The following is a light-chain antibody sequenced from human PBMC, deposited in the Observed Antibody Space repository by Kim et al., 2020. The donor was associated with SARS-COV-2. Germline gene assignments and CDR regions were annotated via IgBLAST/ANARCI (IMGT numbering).Light chain of an antibody. Sequence: APVGDRVTITCHASQDIRNYLNWYQQKPGEATKLLICDASNLEAGVPSRFSGSGFGTDFNFTITSLQPEDIATYYCQHYDNLELSVGGGTKVDIK. V-gene: IGKV1-33*01. J-gene: IGKJ4*01. CDR3: QHYDNLELS. CDR2: DAS. CDR1: QDIRNY.